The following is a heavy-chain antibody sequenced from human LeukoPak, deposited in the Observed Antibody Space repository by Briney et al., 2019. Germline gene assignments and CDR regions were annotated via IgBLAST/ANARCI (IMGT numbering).Heavy chain of an antibody. Sequence: PSQTLSLTCTVSGGSISSGGYYWSWIRQHPGKGLEWIGYIYYSGSTYYNPSLKSRVTISVDTSKNQFSLKLSSVTAADTAVYYCGRGKGVVIISNWFDPWGQGTLVTVSS. CDR1: GGSISSGGYY. CDR3: GRGKGVVIISNWFDP. CDR2: IYYSGST. J-gene: IGHJ5*02. D-gene: IGHD3-3*01. V-gene: IGHV4-31*03.